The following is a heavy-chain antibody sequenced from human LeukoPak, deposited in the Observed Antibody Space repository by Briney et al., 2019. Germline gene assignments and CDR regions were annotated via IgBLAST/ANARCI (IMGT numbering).Heavy chain of an antibody. Sequence: AESPLIPCSGSGYSFTTYWIAWVRQMPGKGLEWMGMIYPGDSDTRYSPSFQGQITISVDKSISIAYLQWSSLKASDTAMYYCARLLQGVSGTWGYWGQGTLVTV. J-gene: IGHJ4*02. V-gene: IGHV5-51*01. CDR3: ARLLQGVSGTWGY. CDR1: GYSFTTYW. D-gene: IGHD6-19*01. CDR2: IYPGDSDT.